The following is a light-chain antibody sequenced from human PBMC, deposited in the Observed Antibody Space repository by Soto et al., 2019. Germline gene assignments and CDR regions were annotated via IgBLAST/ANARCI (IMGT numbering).Light chain of an antibody. J-gene: IGKJ5*01. Sequence: DFVMTQSPDSLAVSLGERATINCKSSPSVLFSYDNKNYLAWFQHKPGQPPKLVIYWASVRASGVPDRFSGSGSGTDFTLTISSLQAEDVAVYYCQQYHSDPITFGQGTRLEIK. CDR1: PSVLFSYDNKNY. CDR2: WAS. V-gene: IGKV4-1*01. CDR3: QQYHSDPIT.